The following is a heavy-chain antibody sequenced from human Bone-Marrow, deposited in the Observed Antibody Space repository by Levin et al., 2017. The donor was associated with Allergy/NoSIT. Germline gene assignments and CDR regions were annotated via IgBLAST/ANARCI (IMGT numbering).Heavy chain of an antibody. CDR3: ARMHSGDDPGHAFDM. V-gene: IGHV3-74*01. D-gene: IGHD2-15*01. Sequence: PGESLKISCATSGFTFSNYWMHWVRQAPGKGLVWVSRIDSDGSSTHYADSVKGRFTISRDNGKNTLSLQMHSLRAEDTAVYYCARMHSGDDPGHAFDMWGQGTMVTVSS. J-gene: IGHJ3*02. CDR1: GFTFSNYW. CDR2: IDSDGSST.